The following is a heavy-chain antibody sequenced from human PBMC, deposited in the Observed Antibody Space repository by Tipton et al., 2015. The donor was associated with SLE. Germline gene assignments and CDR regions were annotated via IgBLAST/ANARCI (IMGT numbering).Heavy chain of an antibody. V-gene: IGHV4-39*07. CDR3: ASLVGVSTSGAFDL. CDR1: GGSVSSGAFY. CDR2: LYYSGTT. Sequence: TLSLTCIVSGGSVSSGAFYWGWIRQPPGKGLEWIGRLYYSGTTYYNTSLKSRVTISIDTSKNQFSLKLTSVAAADTAMYYCASLVGVSTSGAFDLWGQGTMVTVSS. J-gene: IGHJ3*01. D-gene: IGHD1-26*01.